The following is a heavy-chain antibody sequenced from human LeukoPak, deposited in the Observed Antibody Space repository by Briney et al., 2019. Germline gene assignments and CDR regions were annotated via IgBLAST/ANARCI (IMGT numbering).Heavy chain of an antibody. CDR3: AREVLWFGELLGWFDP. CDR2: IYTSGST. D-gene: IGHD3-10*01. CDR1: GGSISSYY. Sequence: SETLSLTCTVSGGSISSYYWSWIRQPAGKGLEWIGRIYTSGSTNYNPSRKSRVTMSVDTYKNQFSLKLSSVTAADTAVYYCAREVLWFGELLGWFDPWGQGTLVTVSS. J-gene: IGHJ5*02. V-gene: IGHV4-4*07.